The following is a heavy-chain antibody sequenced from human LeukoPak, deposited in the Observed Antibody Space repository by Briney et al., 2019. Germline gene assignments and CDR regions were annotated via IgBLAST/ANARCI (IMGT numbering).Heavy chain of an antibody. Sequence: ASVKVSCKASGYTFTSYYMHWVRQAPGQGLEWMGIINPSGGSTSSAQKFRGRVTMTRDTSTSTVYMELSSLRSEDTAVYYCARIKGAYCSGGSCYYPANYYYGMDVWGQGTTVTVSS. D-gene: IGHD2-15*01. CDR1: GYTFTSYY. CDR2: INPSGGST. CDR3: ARIKGAYCSGGSCYYPANYYYGMDV. V-gene: IGHV1-46*01. J-gene: IGHJ6*02.